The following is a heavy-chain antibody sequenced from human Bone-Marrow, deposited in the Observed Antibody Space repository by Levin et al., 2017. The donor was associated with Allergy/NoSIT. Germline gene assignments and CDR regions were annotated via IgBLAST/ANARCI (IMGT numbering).Heavy chain of an antibody. CDR1: GFSIRSANW. Sequence: SETLSLTCGVSGFSIRSANWWGWVRQSPGKGLQWIGYIYNTGSTYFNPSLKSRVTMSVDVSKNQFSLKMSSVTALDTAVYFCARTLFGSGGPFDSWGRGTPVTVSS. V-gene: IGHV4-28*01. CDR3: ARTLFGSGGPFDS. J-gene: IGHJ4*02. D-gene: IGHD6-25*01. CDR2: IYNTGST.